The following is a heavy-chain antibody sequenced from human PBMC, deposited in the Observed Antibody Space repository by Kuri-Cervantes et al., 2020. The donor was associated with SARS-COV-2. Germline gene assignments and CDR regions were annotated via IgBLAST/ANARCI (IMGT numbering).Heavy chain of an antibody. D-gene: IGHD4-17*01. CDR2: IVPMFGTL. V-gene: IGHV1-69*06. CDR3: ARDYGNVHFDS. CDR1: RGTFSTHG. J-gene: IGHJ4*02. Sequence: SVKVSCKPSRGTFSTHGVGWVRQAPGQGLEWLGGIVPMFGTLDYAQSFQGRVTITADKSTNTVYMELKSLTSQDTAVYFCARDYGNVHFDSWGQGTLVTISS.